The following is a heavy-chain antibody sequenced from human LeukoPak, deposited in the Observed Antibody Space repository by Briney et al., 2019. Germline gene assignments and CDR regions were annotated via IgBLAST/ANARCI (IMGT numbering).Heavy chain of an antibody. D-gene: IGHD3-16*01. CDR1: GFTFSSYS. CDR2: IKQDGSEK. J-gene: IGHJ4*02. Sequence: GGSLRLSCAGSGFTFSSYSMNWVRQAPGKGLEWVANIKQDGSEKYYVDSVKGRFTISRDNAKNSLYLQMNSLRAEDTAVYYCARGGSPFDYWGQGTLVTVSS. V-gene: IGHV3-7*01. CDR3: ARGGSPFDY.